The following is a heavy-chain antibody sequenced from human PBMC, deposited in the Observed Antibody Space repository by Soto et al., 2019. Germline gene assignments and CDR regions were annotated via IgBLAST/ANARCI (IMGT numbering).Heavy chain of an antibody. Sequence: QVTLKESGPVLVKPTEPLTLRCTVSGLSFTDSEMGVSWIRQPPGQPLEWLAHIDSSGEKSYRTFLKSRLAISKDTSNSQIVLTMTNMDPADTATYYCARRHLAVAVSPWFDPWGQGIPVTVSS. D-gene: IGHD6-19*01. V-gene: IGHV2-26*01. CDR2: IDSSGEK. CDR3: ARRHLAVAVSPWFDP. J-gene: IGHJ5*02. CDR1: GLSFTDSEMG.